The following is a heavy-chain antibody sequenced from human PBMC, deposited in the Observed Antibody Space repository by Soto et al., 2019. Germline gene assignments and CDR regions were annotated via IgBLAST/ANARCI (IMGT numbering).Heavy chain of an antibody. CDR1: GGSFSGYY. D-gene: IGHD2-15*01. J-gene: IGHJ3*02. CDR3: ARRGTTGYCSGDTCYSGALDI. Sequence: PSETLSLTCAVYGGSFSGYYWSWIRQPPGKGLEWIGEINHSGSTNYNPSLKSRVTISVDTSKNQFSLKLSSVTAADTAVYYCARRGTTGYCSGDTCYSGALDIWGQGTMVTVSS. CDR2: INHSGST. V-gene: IGHV4-34*01.